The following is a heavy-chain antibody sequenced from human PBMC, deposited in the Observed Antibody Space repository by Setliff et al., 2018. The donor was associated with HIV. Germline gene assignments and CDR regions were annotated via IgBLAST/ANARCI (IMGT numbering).Heavy chain of an antibody. CDR3: ARGLPWSYLRHFDF. Sequence: TLSLTCTVSGGSISSSSYYWAWIRQPPGKGLDWIGEINHSGSITYNPSLKSRFNMSVDTSKNQFSLKLASVSAADTAVYYCARGLPWSYLRHFDFWGQGTVVTISS. D-gene: IGHD3-16*02. J-gene: IGHJ4*02. CDR1: GGSISSSSYY. CDR2: INHSGSI. V-gene: IGHV4-61*05.